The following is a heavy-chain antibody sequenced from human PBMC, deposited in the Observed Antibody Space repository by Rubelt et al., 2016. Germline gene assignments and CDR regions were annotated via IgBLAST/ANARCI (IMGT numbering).Heavy chain of an antibody. J-gene: IGHJ5*02. CDR1: GGSITDYN. CDR2: VHHSGNS. CDR3: ARNYYDGSGFTFDP. V-gene: IGHV4-34*01. D-gene: IGHD3-22*01. Sequence: QVQLQQWGAGLLKPSETLSLTCAVYGGSITDYNWSWIRQPPGKGLEWIGEVHHSGNSNYNPSLKSRVTLSVDTSKKQVSLWLSSWTAADTAVYYCARNYYDGSGFTFDPWGQGTLVTVSS.